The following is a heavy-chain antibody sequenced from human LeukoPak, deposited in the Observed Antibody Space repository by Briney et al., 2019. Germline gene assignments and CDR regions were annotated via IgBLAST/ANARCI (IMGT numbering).Heavy chain of an antibody. Sequence: GGSLRLSCAASGFTFSNYGMHWVRQAPGKGLEWVAVIWYDGTNKYYAASVKGRFTISRDNSKNMQYPQMNSLGVEDTAVYYCARDLGSGWYDYWGQGTLVTVSS. J-gene: IGHJ4*02. D-gene: IGHD6-19*01. CDR1: GFTFSNYG. V-gene: IGHV3-33*01. CDR2: IWYDGTNK. CDR3: ARDLGSGWYDY.